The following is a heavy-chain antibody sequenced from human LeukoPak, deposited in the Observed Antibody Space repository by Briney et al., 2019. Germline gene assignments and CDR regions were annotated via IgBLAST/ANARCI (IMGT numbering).Heavy chain of an antibody. Sequence: SETLSLTCTVPGGSISSGGYYWSWIRQHPGKGLEWIGYIYYSGSTNYNPSLKSRVTISVDTSKNQFSLKLSSVTAADTAVYYCARGQGDDYGDPYYYYGMDVWGQGTTVTVSS. CDR2: IYYSGST. D-gene: IGHD4-17*01. CDR3: ARGQGDDYGDPYYYYGMDV. V-gene: IGHV4-31*03. CDR1: GGSISSGGYY. J-gene: IGHJ6*02.